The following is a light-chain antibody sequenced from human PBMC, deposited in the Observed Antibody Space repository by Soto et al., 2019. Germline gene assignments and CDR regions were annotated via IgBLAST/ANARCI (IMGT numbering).Light chain of an antibody. CDR2: GAS. V-gene: IGKV1-6*01. CDR1: QDVRNF. CDR3: LQDNTYPWT. J-gene: IGKJ1*01. Sequence: AIQMTQSPSSLSASVGDRVTITCRASQDVRNFLGWYQQKPGRAPKLLNYGASSLQSGVPSRFSGSESGTDFTLTISSLQPEDFATYYCLQDNTYPWTFGQGTKVEIK.